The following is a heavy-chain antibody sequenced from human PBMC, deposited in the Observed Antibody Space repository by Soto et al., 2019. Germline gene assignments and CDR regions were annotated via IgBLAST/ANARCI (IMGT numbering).Heavy chain of an antibody. CDR2: IYPGDSDT. J-gene: IGHJ4*02. V-gene: IGHV5-51*03. Sequence: EVQLVQSGAEVKKPGESLKISCKGSGYSFTSYWIGWVRQMPGKGLEWMGIIYPGDSDTRYSPSFQGQVTISADKSISSAYMQWGSLKASDTAMYYCARLSLGSPRNPVAAAGYWGQGPLVTVSS. D-gene: IGHD6-13*01. CDR3: ARLSLGSPRNPVAAAGY. CDR1: GYSFTSYW.